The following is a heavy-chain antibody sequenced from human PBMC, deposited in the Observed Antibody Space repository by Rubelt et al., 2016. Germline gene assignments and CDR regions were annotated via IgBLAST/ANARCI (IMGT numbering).Heavy chain of an antibody. CDR2: ITSGSEII. J-gene: IGHJ4*02. D-gene: IGHD2-2*01. V-gene: IGHV3-48*04. CDR3: ASDRVG. Sequence: EVQLVESGGGLVQPGGSLRLSCAASGFSFSDYSMNWVRQAPGKGREWLSYITSGSEIIHYADSVKGRLTISRDNAKKSLYLQMNSLRVEDTAVYYCASDRVGWGQGTLVTVSS. CDR1: GFSFSDYS.